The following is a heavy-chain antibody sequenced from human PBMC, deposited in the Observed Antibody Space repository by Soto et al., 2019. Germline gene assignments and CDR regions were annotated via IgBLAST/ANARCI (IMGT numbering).Heavy chain of an antibody. J-gene: IGHJ1*01. V-gene: IGHV3-33*01. CDR3: ARGRRYQLLLTGYFQH. D-gene: IGHD2-2*01. CDR2: IWYDGSNK. Sequence: GGSLRLSCAASGFTFSSYGMHWVRQAPGKGLEWVAVIWYDGSNKYYADSVKGRFTISRDNSKNTLYLQMNSLRAEDTAVYYCARGRRYQLLLTGYFQHWGQGTLVTVSS. CDR1: GFTFSSYG.